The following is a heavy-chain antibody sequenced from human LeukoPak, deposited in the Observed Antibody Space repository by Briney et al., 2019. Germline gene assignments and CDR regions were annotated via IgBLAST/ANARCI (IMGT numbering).Heavy chain of an antibody. V-gene: IGHV4-59*08. CDR3: ARHYSYAALDAFDI. CDR1: GGSISSYY. D-gene: IGHD5-18*01. CDR2: IYYSGST. J-gene: IGHJ3*02. Sequence: SETLSLTCTVSGGSISSYYWSWIRQPPGKGLEWIGYIYYSGSTNYNPSLKSRVTISVDTSKNQFSLKLSSVTAADTAVYYCARHYSYAALDAFDIWGQGTMVTVSS.